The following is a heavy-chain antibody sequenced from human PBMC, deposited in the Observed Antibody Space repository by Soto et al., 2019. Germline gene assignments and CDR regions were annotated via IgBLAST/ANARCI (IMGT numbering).Heavy chain of an antibody. CDR2: ISSSSSTI. CDR1: GFTFSSYS. J-gene: IGHJ3*02. D-gene: IGHD3-10*01. CDR3: ARDHGVAYYGSGSLGAFDI. V-gene: IGHV3-48*01. Sequence: GGSLRLSCAASGFTFSSYSMNWVRQAPGKGLEWVSYISSSSSTIYYADSLKGRFTISRDNAKNSLYLQMNSLRAEDTAVYYCARDHGVAYYGSGSLGAFDIWGQGTMVTVSS.